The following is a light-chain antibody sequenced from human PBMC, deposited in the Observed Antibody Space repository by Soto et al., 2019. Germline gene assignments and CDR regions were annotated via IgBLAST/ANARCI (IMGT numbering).Light chain of an antibody. CDR1: QSVSRY. CDR2: EAS. V-gene: IGKV3-11*01. CDR3: QQRSNWPPVT. Sequence: EIVLIQSPATLSLSPGERATLSCRASQSVSRYLAWYQQRAGQAPRLLIYEASKRATGIPARFSGSGSGTDFTLTISSLEPEDFAVYYCQQRSNWPPVTFGGGTKVEIK. J-gene: IGKJ4*01.